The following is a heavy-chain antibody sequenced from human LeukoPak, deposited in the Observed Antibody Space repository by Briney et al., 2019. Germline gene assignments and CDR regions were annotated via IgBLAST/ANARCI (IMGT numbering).Heavy chain of an antibody. D-gene: IGHD3-9*01. CDR1: GGSISSYY. Sequence: TSETLSLTCTVSGGSISSYYWSWIRQPPGKGLEWIGYIYYSGSTNYNPSLKSRVTISVDTSKNQFSLKLSSVTAADTAVYYFARDSGYYFDYWGQGILVTVSS. CDR2: IYYSGST. CDR3: ARDSGYYFDY. J-gene: IGHJ4*02. V-gene: IGHV4-59*01.